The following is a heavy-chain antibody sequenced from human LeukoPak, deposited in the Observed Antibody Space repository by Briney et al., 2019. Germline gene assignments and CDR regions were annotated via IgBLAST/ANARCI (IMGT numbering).Heavy chain of an antibody. V-gene: IGHV1-2*02. D-gene: IGHD6-13*01. CDR1: GYTFTGNN. J-gene: IGHJ5*02. Sequence: ASVTVSCKAFGYTFTGNNIYWVRQAPGQGLEWMGWINPNGGPIYSQKFLGRVTMTRDTSITTAYMEMSGLISDDTAMYFCARGVGSSWLDTWGQGTLVTVSS. CDR2: INPNGGP. CDR3: ARGVGSSWLDT.